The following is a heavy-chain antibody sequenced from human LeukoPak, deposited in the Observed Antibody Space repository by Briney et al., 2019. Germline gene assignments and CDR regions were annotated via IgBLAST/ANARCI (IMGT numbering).Heavy chain of an antibody. Sequence: SQTLSLTCAVSGVSISGGGYSWSWIRQPPGKGLEWIGSFYYSVSTAFNPSLKSRLSISVDPSKNQMSLQLTSVTAADTAVYYCARKSGSARDDIWGQGTMVTVSS. V-gene: IGHV4-30-4*07. D-gene: IGHD3-3*01. CDR1: GVSISGGGYS. J-gene: IGHJ3*02. CDR2: FYYSVST. CDR3: ARKSGSARDDI.